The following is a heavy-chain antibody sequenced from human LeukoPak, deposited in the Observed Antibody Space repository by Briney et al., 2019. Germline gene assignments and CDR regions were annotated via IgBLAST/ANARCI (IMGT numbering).Heavy chain of an antibody. Sequence: GGSLRLSCAASGFTFSSYWMSWVRQAPGKGLEWVAKIKQDGSEKNYVDSVKGRFTISRDNAKNSLYLQMNSLRAEDTAVYYCAKDLWDTAMVEVDYWGQGTLVTVSS. CDR1: GFTFSSYW. CDR2: IKQDGSEK. V-gene: IGHV3-7*01. J-gene: IGHJ4*02. D-gene: IGHD5-18*01. CDR3: AKDLWDTAMVEVDY.